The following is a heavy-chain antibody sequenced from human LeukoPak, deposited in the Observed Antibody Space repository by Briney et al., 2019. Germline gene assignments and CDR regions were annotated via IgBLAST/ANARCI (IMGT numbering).Heavy chain of an antibody. J-gene: IGHJ4*02. CDR1: GVSISSGGYY. Sequence: EASETLSLTCTVSGVSISSGGYYWSWIRQHPGKGLEWIGYFYYSGGTYYNPSLKSRVTISVDTSKNQFSLKLSSVTAADTAVYYCARSRVIVDWGQGTLVTVPS. V-gene: IGHV4-31*03. D-gene: IGHD1-26*01. CDR2: FYYSGGT. CDR3: ARSRVIVD.